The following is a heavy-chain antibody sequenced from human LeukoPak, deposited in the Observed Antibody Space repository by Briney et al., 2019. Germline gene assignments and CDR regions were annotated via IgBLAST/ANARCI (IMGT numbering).Heavy chain of an antibody. CDR2: INSNSGAT. Sequence: ASVKVSCKASGYTFTSYGISWVRQAPGQGLEWMGWINSNSGATRYAQKFQGRVALTRDTSINTAYMELSSLRSDDTAVYYCARDLVIGISGGYYSYMDVWGKGTTVTVSS. CDR3: ARDLVIGISGGYYSYMDV. J-gene: IGHJ6*03. CDR1: GYTFTSYG. V-gene: IGHV1-2*02. D-gene: IGHD1-14*01.